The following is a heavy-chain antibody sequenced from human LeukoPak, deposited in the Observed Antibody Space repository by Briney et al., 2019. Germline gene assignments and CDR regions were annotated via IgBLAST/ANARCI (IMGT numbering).Heavy chain of an antibody. D-gene: IGHD1-26*01. CDR3: ARAVSPYSGSYYVY. J-gene: IGHJ4*02. CDR1: GFTFSSYS. V-gene: IGHV3-21*01. Sequence: GGSLRLSCAASGFTFSSYSMNWVRQAPGKGLEWVSSISSSSSYIYYADSVKGRLTISRDNAKNSLYLQMNSLRAEDTAVYYCARAVSPYSGSYYVYWGQGTLVTVSS. CDR2: ISSSSSYI.